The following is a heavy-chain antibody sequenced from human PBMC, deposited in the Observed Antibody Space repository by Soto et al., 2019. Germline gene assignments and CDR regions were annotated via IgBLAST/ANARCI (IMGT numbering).Heavy chain of an antibody. D-gene: IGHD3-16*01. J-gene: IGHJ4*02. CDR1: GFTFSSYW. Sequence: EVQLVESGGGLVQPGGSPRLSCAASGFTFSSYWMHWGRQAPGKGRVWVSRINIDGSSTNYADSVKGRFTISRDNAKNTLYLQMNSLRAEDTAVDYCARGGRGGFDYWGQGTLVTVSS. CDR2: INIDGSST. CDR3: ARGGRGGFDY. V-gene: IGHV3-74*01.